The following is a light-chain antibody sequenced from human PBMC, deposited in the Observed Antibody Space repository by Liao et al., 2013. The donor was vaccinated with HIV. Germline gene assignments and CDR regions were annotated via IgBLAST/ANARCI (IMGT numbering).Light chain of an antibody. V-gene: IGLV3-25*02. CDR3: QSADSSGTYRV. CDR1: ALPKQY. Sequence: SYELTQPPSVSVSPGQTARITCSGDALPKQYAYWYQQKPGQAPVLVIYKDSERPSGIPERFSGSNSGNTATLTISGTQAMDEADYYCQSADSSGTYRVFGGGTKLTVL. CDR2: KDS. J-gene: IGLJ3*02.